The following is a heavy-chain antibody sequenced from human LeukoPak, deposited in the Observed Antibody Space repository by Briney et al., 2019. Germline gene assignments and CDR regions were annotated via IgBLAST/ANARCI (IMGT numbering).Heavy chain of an antibody. V-gene: IGHV3-23*01. CDR1: GFTLKNYP. CDR3: AKDRNDYYDSSGSDY. CDR2: ISGSGSFT. J-gene: IGHJ4*02. Sequence: GGSLRLSCAASGFTLKNYPMSWVRQAPGMGLEWVSAISGSGSFTSYTDSVKGRFTISRDNSKNTLFLQMNSLRAEDTAVYYCAKDRNDYYDSSGSDYWGQGTRVTVSS. D-gene: IGHD3-22*01.